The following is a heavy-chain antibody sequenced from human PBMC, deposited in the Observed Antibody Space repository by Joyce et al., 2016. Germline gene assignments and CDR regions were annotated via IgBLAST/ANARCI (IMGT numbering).Heavy chain of an antibody. CDR2: VDHSGSA. D-gene: IGHD3-10*01. CDR1: GGSLTGSY. CDR3: VTTTYFYGSGNYTMSEY. Sequence: QVQLRQWGTGLLRPSETLSLSCAVNGGSLTGSYWGWIRQSPGKRLEWIGEVDHSGSATYNPSLKNRVTVSPDTSKNQFSLRLLSAVAADTAMYYCVTTTYFYGSGNYTMSEYWGPGTLVIVSS. V-gene: IGHV4-34*01. J-gene: IGHJ4*02.